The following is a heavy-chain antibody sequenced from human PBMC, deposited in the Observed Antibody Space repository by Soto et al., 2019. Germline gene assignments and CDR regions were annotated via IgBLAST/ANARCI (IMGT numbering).Heavy chain of an antibody. Sequence: EVQLVESGGGLVKPGGSLRLSCAASGFTFSNAWMSWVRQAPGKGLEWVGRIKSETDGGTTDYAVPVKGRFTLSRDDSKNTLYLQMNSLKTEDTAVYYCTTLYRLDPWGQGTLVTVSS. D-gene: IGHD3-16*01. V-gene: IGHV3-15*01. CDR2: IKSETDGGTT. CDR1: GFTFSNAW. J-gene: IGHJ5*02. CDR3: TTLYRLDP.